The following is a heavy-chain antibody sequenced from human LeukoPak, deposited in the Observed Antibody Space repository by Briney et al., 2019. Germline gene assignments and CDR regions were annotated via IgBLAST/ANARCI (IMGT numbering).Heavy chain of an antibody. Sequence: SETLSLTCAVYGGSFSGYYWSWIRQPPGKGLEWLGEVNHSGSTSYNPSLKSRVTISVDTSKNQFSVKLSSGTAADTAVYYCARGGSGWYEGYNWFDPWGQGTLVTVSS. V-gene: IGHV4-34*01. D-gene: IGHD6-19*01. CDR2: VNHSGST. J-gene: IGHJ5*02. CDR3: ARGGSGWYEGYNWFDP. CDR1: GGSFSGYY.